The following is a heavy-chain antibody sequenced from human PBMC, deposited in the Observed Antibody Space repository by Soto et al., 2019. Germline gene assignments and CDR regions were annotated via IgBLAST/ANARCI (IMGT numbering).Heavy chain of an antibody. CDR2: IYYSGST. CDR1: GGSISSYY. Sequence: SETLSLTCTVSGGSISSYYWSWIRQPPGKGLEWIGYIYYSGSTNYNPSLKSRVTISVDTSKNQFSLRLSSVTAADTAVYYCARESGSYYESSFDYWGQGTLVTVSS. J-gene: IGHJ4*02. D-gene: IGHD1-26*01. CDR3: ARESGSYYESSFDY. V-gene: IGHV4-59*01.